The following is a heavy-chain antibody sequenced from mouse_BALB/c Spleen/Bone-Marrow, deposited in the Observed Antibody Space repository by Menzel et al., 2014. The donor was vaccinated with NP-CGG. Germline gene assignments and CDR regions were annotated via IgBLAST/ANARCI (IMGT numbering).Heavy chain of an antibody. CDR3: NGNYYAMDY. D-gene: IGHD2-1*01. V-gene: IGHV14-4*02. CDR1: GFNIKDYY. J-gene: IGHJ4*01. CDR2: IDPENGDT. Sequence: EVQLQQSGAELVRSGASVKLPCTASGFNIKDYYMHWVKQRPEQGLEWIGWIDPENGDTEYAPKFQGKATMTADTSSNTAYLQLSSLTSEDTAVYYCNGNYYAMDYWGQGTSVTVSS.